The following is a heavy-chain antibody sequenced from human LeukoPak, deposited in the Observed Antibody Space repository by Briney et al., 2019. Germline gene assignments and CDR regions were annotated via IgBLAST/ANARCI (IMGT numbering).Heavy chain of an antibody. D-gene: IGHD2-2*03. CDR2: INPNSGGT. CDR1: GYTFTGYY. J-gene: IGHJ5*02. CDR3: ARGAGYCSSTSCSWFDP. V-gene: IGHV1-2*02. Sequence: ASVKVSCKASGYTFTGYYMHWVRQAPGQGLEWMGWINPNSGGTNYAQKFQGRVTMTRDTSISTAYMELSRLRSDDTAVYYCARGAGYCSSTSCSWFDPWGQGTPVTVSS.